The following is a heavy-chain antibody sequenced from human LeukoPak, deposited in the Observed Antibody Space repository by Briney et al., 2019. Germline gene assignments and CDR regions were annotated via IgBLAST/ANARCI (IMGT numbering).Heavy chain of an antibody. Sequence: GGSLRLSCAASGFTVSSNYMSWVRQAPGKGLEWVSVIYSGGSTYYADSVKGRFTISSDNSKNTLHLQMNSLRAEDTAVYYCARDLSREYYFDYWGQGTLVTVSS. CDR3: ARDLSREYYFDY. V-gene: IGHV3-66*01. CDR1: GFTVSSNY. CDR2: IYSGGST. J-gene: IGHJ4*02.